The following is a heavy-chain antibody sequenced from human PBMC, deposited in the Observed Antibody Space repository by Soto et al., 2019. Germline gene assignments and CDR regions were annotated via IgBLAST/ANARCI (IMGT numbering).Heavy chain of an antibody. J-gene: IGHJ6*02. Sequence: QVQLQQWGAGLLKPSETLSLTCAVYGGSFSGYYWSWIRQPPGKGLEWIGEINHSGSTNYNPSLKGRVTISVDTSKNQFSLKLSSVTAADTAVYYCASLGVVRVLYYGMDVWGQGTTVTVSS. V-gene: IGHV4-34*01. CDR3: ASLGVVRVLYYGMDV. CDR1: GGSFSGYY. D-gene: IGHD2-21*01. CDR2: INHSGST.